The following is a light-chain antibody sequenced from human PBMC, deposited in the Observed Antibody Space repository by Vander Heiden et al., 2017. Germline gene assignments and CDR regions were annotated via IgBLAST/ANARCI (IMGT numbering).Light chain of an antibody. CDR3: SSYTSSSTYG. CDR1: SSDVGGYNY. V-gene: IGLV2-14*03. Sequence: QSALTQPASVSGSPGQSITISCTGTSSDVGGYNYVSWYQQHPGKAPKLMIYDVSNRPSGVSKRFSGSKSGNTASLTISGLQAEDEADYYCSSYTSSSTYGFGTGTKVTVL. J-gene: IGLJ1*01. CDR2: DVS.